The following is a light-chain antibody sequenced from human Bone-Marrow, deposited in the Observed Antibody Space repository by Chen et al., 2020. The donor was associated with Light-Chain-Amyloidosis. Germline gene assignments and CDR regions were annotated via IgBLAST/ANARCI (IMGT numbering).Light chain of an antibody. CDR1: DLPTQY. J-gene: IGLJ2*01. CDR3: QSADSSGTYEVI. V-gene: IGLV3-25*03. Sequence: YELTPPLSVSVSPGQTARITCSGDDLPTQYAYWYQQKPGQAPVLVIQRDTERPSGISERFSGSSSGTTATLTISGVQAEDEADYHCQSADSSGTYEVIFGGGTKLTVL. CDR2: RDT.